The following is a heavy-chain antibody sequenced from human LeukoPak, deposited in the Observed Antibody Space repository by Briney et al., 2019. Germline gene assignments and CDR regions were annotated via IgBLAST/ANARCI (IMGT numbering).Heavy chain of an antibody. Sequence: GASVKVSCKASGYTFTGYYMHWVRQAPGQGLEWMGWINPNSGGTKYAQNFQGRVTMTRDTSISTAYMELSSLRSGDTAVYYCAREYSGYDHSPVDPWGQGTLVTVSS. CDR2: INPNSGGT. V-gene: IGHV1-2*02. J-gene: IGHJ5*02. CDR3: AREYSGYDHSPVDP. CDR1: GYTFTGYY. D-gene: IGHD5-12*01.